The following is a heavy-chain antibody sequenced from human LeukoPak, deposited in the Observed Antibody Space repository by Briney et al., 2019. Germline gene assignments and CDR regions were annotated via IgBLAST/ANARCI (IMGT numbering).Heavy chain of an antibody. V-gene: IGHV3-23*01. D-gene: IGHD2-2*01. J-gene: IGHJ4*02. CDR1: GFTFSSYA. Sequence: GGSLRLSCAASGFTFSSYAMSWVRQAPGKGLEWVSAIGGSGDSTYYADSVKGRFTISRDNSKNTLYLQMNSLRAEDTAVYYCAKGSPIVVLPAGDDFDYWGQGTLVTVSS. CDR2: IGGSGDST. CDR3: AKGSPIVVLPAGDDFDY.